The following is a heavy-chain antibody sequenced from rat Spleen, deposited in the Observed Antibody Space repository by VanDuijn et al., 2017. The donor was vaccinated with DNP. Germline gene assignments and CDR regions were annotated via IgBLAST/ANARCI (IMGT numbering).Heavy chain of an antibody. D-gene: IGHD1-4*01. Sequence: EVKLVESGGGLVQPGRSLKLSCAASGFNFNDDWMAWVRQAPKKGLEWVATISYDGSSTYYRDSVQGRFIISRNNAKSTLYLQMDSLRSDDTATYYCAGRPPPTRGPFDYWGQGIMVTVSS. CDR3: AGRPPPTRGPFDY. V-gene: IGHV5-7*01. CDR2: ISYDGSST. J-gene: IGHJ2*01. CDR1: GFNFNDDW.